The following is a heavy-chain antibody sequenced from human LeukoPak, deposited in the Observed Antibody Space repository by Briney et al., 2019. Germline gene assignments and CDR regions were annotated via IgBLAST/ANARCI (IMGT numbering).Heavy chain of an antibody. D-gene: IGHD2-15*01. J-gene: IGHJ4*02. V-gene: IGHV3-74*01. CDR2: IDSDGRDT. CDR3: VRGTSVVAVIDF. Sequence: PGGSLRLSCAASGFAFNRFLIHWVRQAPEKGLVWVSHIDSDGRDTTYGDPAKGRFTMSRDNAKNTVYLQMNSLRADDTAVYYCVRGTSVVAVIDFWGQGTLVTVSS. CDR1: GFAFNRFL.